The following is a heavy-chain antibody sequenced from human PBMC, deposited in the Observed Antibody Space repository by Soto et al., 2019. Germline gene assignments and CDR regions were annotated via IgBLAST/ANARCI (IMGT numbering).Heavy chain of an antibody. CDR2: TFYRSKCYN. D-gene: IGHD3-3*01. V-gene: IGHV6-1*01. Sequence: SQTLSLSCGISGDTVSTNSAPWNGIRQSPSRGLERLGRTFYRSKCYNDYGRSIKSRITINTDTSKHQSSRQLKSVTPEETALYLCARPPRVLTTGNGLDVCGQGTTITVSS. J-gene: IGHJ6*02. CDR3: ARPPRVLTTGNGLDV. CDR1: GDTVSTNSAP.